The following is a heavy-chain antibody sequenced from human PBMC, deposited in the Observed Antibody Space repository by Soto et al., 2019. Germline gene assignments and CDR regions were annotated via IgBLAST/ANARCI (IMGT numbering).Heavy chain of an antibody. Sequence: GGSLRLSCAASGITFSGYAMSWVRQAPGKGLEWVSTISGGGGSAYYADSVKGRFIISRDNSKNTLYVQMKSLRVEDTAVYYCAKGGCSGGSCYPLNYWGQGTLVTISS. CDR2: ISGGGGSA. J-gene: IGHJ4*02. D-gene: IGHD2-15*01. V-gene: IGHV3-23*01. CDR1: GITFSGYA. CDR3: AKGGCSGGSCYPLNY.